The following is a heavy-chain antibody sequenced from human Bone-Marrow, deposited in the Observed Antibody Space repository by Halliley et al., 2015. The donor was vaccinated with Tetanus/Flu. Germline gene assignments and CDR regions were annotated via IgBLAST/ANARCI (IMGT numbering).Heavy chain of an antibody. CDR3: VRENRNWNYGMGFYYYHGMDV. V-gene: IGHV3-7*03. J-gene: IGHJ6*02. D-gene: IGHD1-7*01. CDR2: GGNEK. Sequence: GGNEKYYVDSVKGRFTISRDNAKNSLYLQMNSLRGEDTAVYYCVRENRNWNYGMGFYYYHGMDVWGQGTTVTVSS.